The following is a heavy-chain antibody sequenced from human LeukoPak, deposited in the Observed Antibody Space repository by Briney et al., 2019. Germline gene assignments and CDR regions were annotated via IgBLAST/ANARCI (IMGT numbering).Heavy chain of an antibody. CDR3: AKDPPAAGTTFDY. CDR2: ISGSGDST. D-gene: IGHD6-13*01. J-gene: IGHJ4*02. CDR1: GFTFTNYA. Sequence: GGSLRLSCAASGFTFTNYAMSWVRQAPGEGLEWVSTISGSGDSTYYADSVKGRFTISRDNSKNTLFLQLNNLRGEDTAAYYCAKDPPAAGTTFDYWGQGALVTVSS. V-gene: IGHV3-23*01.